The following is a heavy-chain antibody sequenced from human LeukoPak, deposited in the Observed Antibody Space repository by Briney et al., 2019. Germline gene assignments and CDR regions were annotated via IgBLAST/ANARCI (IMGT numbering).Heavy chain of an antibody. J-gene: IGHJ4*02. CDR1: GFTFSSYG. CDR3: AREGYSSGWYRL. D-gene: IGHD6-19*01. Sequence: GGSLRLSCAASGFTFSSYGMHWVRQAPGKGLEWVAVISYDGSNKYYADSVKGRFTISRDNSKNTLYLQMNSLRAEDTAVYYCAREGYSSGWYRLWGQGTLVTVSS. V-gene: IGHV3-30*03. CDR2: ISYDGSNK.